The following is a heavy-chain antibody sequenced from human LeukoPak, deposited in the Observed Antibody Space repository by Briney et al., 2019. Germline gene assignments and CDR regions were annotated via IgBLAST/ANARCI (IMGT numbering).Heavy chain of an antibody. Sequence: GGSLRLSCTASGFPFSDYSMNWVRQAPGKGLEWISYIGTSSGNTKYADSVKGRFTISADNARNSLYLQMNSLRVEDTAVYYCARDHNYAFDNWGQGTLVSVSS. CDR1: GFPFSDYS. D-gene: IGHD1-1*01. V-gene: IGHV3-48*04. J-gene: IGHJ4*02. CDR3: ARDHNYAFDN. CDR2: IGTSSGNT.